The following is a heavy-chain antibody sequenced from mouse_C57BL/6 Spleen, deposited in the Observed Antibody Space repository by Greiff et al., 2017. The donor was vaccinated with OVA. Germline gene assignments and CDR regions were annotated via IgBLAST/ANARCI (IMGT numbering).Heavy chain of an antibody. D-gene: IGHD3-2*02. CDR3: AMDSSGDPFGY. CDR1: GYSFTSYY. CDR2: IYPGSGNT. V-gene: IGHV1-66*01. J-gene: IGHJ3*01. Sequence: QVQLQQSGPELVKPGASVKISCKASGYSFTSYYIHWVKQRPGQGLEWIGWIYPGSGNTKYNEKFKGKATLTADTSSSTAYMQLSSLTAEDSAVYDGAMDSSGDPFGYWGEGTLVTVSA.